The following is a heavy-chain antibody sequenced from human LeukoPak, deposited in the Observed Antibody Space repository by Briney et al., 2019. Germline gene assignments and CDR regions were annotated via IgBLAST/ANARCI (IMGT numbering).Heavy chain of an antibody. D-gene: IGHD1-26*01. Sequence: SETLSLTCTVSGGSISSSSYYWGWIRQSPGKGLEWIGSIYYSGSTYYNPSLKSRVTISVDTSKNQFSLKLSSVTAADTAVYYCARDVSGSYREFDYWGQGTLVTVSS. V-gene: IGHV4-39*07. CDR1: GGSISSSSYY. CDR3: ARDVSGSYREFDY. J-gene: IGHJ4*02. CDR2: IYYSGST.